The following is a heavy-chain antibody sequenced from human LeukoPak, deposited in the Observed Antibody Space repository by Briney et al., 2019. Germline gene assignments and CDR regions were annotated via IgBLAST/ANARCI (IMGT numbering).Heavy chain of an antibody. CDR1: GGTFSSYA. Sequence: SVKVSCKASGGTFSSYAISWVRQAPGQGLEWMGGIIPIFGTANYAQKFQGRVTITADESPSTAYMELSSLRSEDTAVYYCAREGYCSSTSCYGAHYYYYGMDVWGQGTTVTVSS. CDR2: IIPIFGTA. CDR3: AREGYCSSTSCYGAHYYYYGMDV. V-gene: IGHV1-69*13. D-gene: IGHD2-2*01. J-gene: IGHJ6*02.